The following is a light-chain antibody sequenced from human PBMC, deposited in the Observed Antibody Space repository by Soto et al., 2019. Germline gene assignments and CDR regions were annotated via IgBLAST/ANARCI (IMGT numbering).Light chain of an antibody. CDR1: QSISSY. V-gene: IGKV1-39*01. J-gene: IGKJ1*01. CDR2: DAS. CDR3: QQNYNTPQT. Sequence: DIQMTQSPTSLSASVGDRVTITCRASQSISSYVNWYHQKPGKAPKLLIYDASSLQSGVPSRFSGSGSGTDFTLTISSLQPEDFATYYCQQNYNTPQTFGQGTKVDIK.